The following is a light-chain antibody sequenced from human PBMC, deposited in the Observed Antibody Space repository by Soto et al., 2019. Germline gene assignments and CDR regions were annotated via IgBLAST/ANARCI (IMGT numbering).Light chain of an antibody. J-gene: IGKJ2*01. CDR2: DAS. V-gene: IGKV1-33*01. CDR3: QQYDNPFT. CDR1: QDISNY. Sequence: DIQMTQSPSSLSASVGDRVTITCQASQDISNYLNWYRQKPGKAPKLLIYDASNLETGVPSRFSGGGSGTDFTFTISSLQPEDIATYYCQQYDNPFTFGQGTKLEIK.